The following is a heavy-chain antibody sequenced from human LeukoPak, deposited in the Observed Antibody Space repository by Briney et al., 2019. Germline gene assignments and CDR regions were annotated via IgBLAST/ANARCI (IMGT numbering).Heavy chain of an antibody. CDR1: GFTVSSNY. CDR2: IYSGGST. CDR3: ARDTLIVDPARAFDI. Sequence: PGGSLRLSCAASGFTVSSNYMSWVRQAPGKGLEWVSVIYSGGSTYYADSVKGRFTISRDNSKNTLYLQMNSLRAEDTAVYYCARDTLIVDPARAFDIWGQGTMVTVSS. D-gene: IGHD3-22*01. V-gene: IGHV3-66*01. J-gene: IGHJ3*02.